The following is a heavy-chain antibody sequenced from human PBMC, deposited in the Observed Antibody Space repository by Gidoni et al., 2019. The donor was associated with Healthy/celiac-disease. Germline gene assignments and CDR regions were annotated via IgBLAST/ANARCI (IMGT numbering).Heavy chain of an antibody. V-gene: IGHV4-59*01. CDR3: ARSSIAARRNDFDY. CDR2: IYYSGST. D-gene: IGHD6-6*01. J-gene: IGHJ4*02. CDR1: GGSICSYY. Sequence: QVQLQESGPGLVKPSETLSLTCTVSGGSICSYYWSWIRQPPGKGLEWIGYIYYSGSTNYNPSLKSRVTISVDTSKNQFSLKLSSVTAADTAVYYCARSSIAARRNDFDYWGQGTLVTVSS.